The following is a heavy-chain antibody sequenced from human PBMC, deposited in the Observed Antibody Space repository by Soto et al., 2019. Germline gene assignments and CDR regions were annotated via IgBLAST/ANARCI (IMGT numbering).Heavy chain of an antibody. V-gene: IGHV1-2*04. CDR2: INPNSGGT. J-gene: IGHJ4*02. CDR3: ARDLGEAVAGAYDY. Sequence: ASVKGSCKASGYTFTGYYMHWGRQAPGQGLEWMGWINPNSGGTNYAQKFQGWVTMTRDTSISTAYMELSRLRSDDTAVYYCARDLGEAVAGAYDYWGQGTLVTVSS. CDR1: GYTFTGYY. D-gene: IGHD6-19*01.